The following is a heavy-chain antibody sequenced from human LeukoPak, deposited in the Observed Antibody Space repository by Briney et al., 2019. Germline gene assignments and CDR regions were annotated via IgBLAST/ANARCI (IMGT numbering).Heavy chain of an antibody. CDR1: GFTVSSNY. V-gene: IGHV3-66*01. CDR2: IYSGGST. CDR3: ARDPDGYRQGHHFDY. Sequence: SGGSLRLSCAASGFTVSSNYMSWVRQAPGKRLEWVSVIYSGGSTYYADSVKGRFTISRDNSKNTLYLQMNSLKAEDTAVDYCARDPDGYRQGHHFDYWGPGTLVTVSS. J-gene: IGHJ4*02. D-gene: IGHD5-18*01.